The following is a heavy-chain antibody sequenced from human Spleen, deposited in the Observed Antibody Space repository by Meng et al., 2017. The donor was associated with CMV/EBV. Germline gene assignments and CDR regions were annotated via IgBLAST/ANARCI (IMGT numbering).Heavy chain of an antibody. CDR2: ISTTSAYI. CDR1: GFTFSAYA. Sequence: GESLKISCAASGFTFSAYAMNWVRQAPGKGLEWVSSISTTSAYIYYADSLKGRFTISRDNAQNSLYLQMNSLKAEDTAVYYCARSWDGMDVWGQGTTVPS. J-gene: IGHJ6*02. CDR3: ARSWDGMDV. D-gene: IGHD3-16*01. V-gene: IGHV3-21*06.